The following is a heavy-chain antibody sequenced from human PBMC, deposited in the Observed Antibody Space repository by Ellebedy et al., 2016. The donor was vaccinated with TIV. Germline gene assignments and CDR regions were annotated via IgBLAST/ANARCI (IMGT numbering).Heavy chain of an antibody. CDR2: MNPSGGST. V-gene: IGHV1-46*01. Sequence: AASVKVSSKASGYSFTRYEMHWVRQAPGQGLEWMGIMNPSGGSTTFAQKFQGRVTMTRDTSTSTVYMELSSLRSDDTAIYYCATEASGSGRVSLYWGQGTLVTVSS. D-gene: IGHD3-10*01. J-gene: IGHJ4*02. CDR3: ATEASGSGRVSLY. CDR1: GYSFTRYE.